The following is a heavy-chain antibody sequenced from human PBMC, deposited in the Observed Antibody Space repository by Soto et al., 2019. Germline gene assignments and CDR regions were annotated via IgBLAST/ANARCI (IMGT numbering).Heavy chain of an antibody. Sequence: PSETLSLTCTVSGGSISSFYWTWIRQPPGKGLEWMGNIYYSGSTKYNPSLKSRVTISADTSKNQFSLKLSSVTAADTAVYYCAREGGSGTYFDYWGQGTLVTVSS. J-gene: IGHJ4*02. V-gene: IGHV4-59*01. D-gene: IGHD3-10*01. CDR1: GGSISSFY. CDR3: AREGGSGTYFDY. CDR2: IYYSGST.